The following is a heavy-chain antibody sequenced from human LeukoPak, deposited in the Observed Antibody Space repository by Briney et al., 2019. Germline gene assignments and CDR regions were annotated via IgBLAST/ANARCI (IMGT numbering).Heavy chain of an antibody. V-gene: IGHV3-11*04. CDR3: ANGRYSYGYKNAFDI. D-gene: IGHD5-18*01. CDR2: ISSSGSTI. Sequence: GGSLRLSCSAHGFTFSDYYMSWIRQAPGKGLEWVSYISSSGSTIYYADSVKGRFTISRDNAKNSLYLQMNSLRAEDTAVYYCANGRYSYGYKNAFDIWGQGTMVTVSS. J-gene: IGHJ3*02. CDR1: GFTFSDYY.